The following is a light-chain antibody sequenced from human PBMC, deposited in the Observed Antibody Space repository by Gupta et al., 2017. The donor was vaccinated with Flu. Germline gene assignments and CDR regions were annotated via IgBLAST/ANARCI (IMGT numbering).Light chain of an antibody. Sequence: SYVLTQPPSVAVAPGQTARTTCGGNNIGSKSVHWYQQKPGQAPVPVVYDDSDRPSGIPERFSGSNSGNTATLTISRVEDGDEADYYCQVWDSSSDHVVFGGGTKLTVL. J-gene: IGLJ2*01. CDR2: DDS. V-gene: IGLV3-21*02. CDR3: QVWDSSSDHVV. CDR1: NIGSKS.